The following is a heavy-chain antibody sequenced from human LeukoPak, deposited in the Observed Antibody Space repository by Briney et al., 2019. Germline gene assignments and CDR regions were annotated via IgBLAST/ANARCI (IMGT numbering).Heavy chain of an antibody. CDR2: LVGSVDNT. CDR3: AKDLFSWAYVY. CDR1: ALSPGRNA. Sequence: GRSLRLSCVVSALSPGRNAMSWVRHAPGKGLEWVARLVGSVDNTWYADHVRGRFAISRDTSKSTLYLQMNSLRVEDAAIYYGAKDLFSWAYVYWRQG. J-gene: IGHJ4*02. D-gene: IGHD2/OR15-2a*01. V-gene: IGHV3-23*01.